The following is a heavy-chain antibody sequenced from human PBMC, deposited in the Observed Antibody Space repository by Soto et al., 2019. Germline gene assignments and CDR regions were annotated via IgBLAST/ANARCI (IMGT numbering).Heavy chain of an antibody. CDR3: ARDENRGTLFAY. CDR2: INPSGGST. Sequence: QVQLVQSGAEVKKPGASVKVSCKASGYTFTSYYMHWVRQAPGQGLEWMGIINPSGGSTSYAQKFQGRVTMTRDTTTSTVYRELSSMRSEDTAVYYCARDENRGTLFAYWGQGTLVTVSS. V-gene: IGHV1-46*01. J-gene: IGHJ4*02. CDR1: GYTFTSYY. D-gene: IGHD3-10*01.